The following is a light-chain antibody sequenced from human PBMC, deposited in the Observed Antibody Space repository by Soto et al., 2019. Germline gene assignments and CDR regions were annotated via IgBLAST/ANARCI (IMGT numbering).Light chain of an antibody. CDR1: QSISSAY. CDR2: GTS. V-gene: IGKV3-20*01. CDR3: QQYHSSVWT. J-gene: IGKJ1*01. Sequence: EIVFTQSPSTLSLSPGERATLSCRASQSISSAYFAWYQQKPGQAPRLLMYGTSSRATGIPDRFSGSGSGTDFTLTISRLESEDFAVYYCQQYHSSVWTFGQGTKVDIK.